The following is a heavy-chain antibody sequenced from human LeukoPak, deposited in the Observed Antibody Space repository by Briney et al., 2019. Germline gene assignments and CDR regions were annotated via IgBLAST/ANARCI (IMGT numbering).Heavy chain of an antibody. D-gene: IGHD1-26*01. CDR1: GFTFDDYV. J-gene: IGHJ4*02. Sequence: GGSLRLSCAASGFTFDDYVMHWVRQAPGKGLEWVSGISWNSGSIDYADSVKGRFTISRDNAKNSLYLQMNSLRAEDTAIYYCARDLLVGAPGEDYWGQGTLVTVSS. CDR3: ARDLLVGAPGEDY. CDR2: ISWNSGSI. V-gene: IGHV3-9*01.